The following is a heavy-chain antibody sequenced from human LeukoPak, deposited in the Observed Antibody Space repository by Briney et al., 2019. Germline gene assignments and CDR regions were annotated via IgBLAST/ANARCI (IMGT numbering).Heavy chain of an antibody. Sequence: PGGSLRLSCAASGFTFSRYWMHWVRQAPGKGLVWVSRINRDGYSTTYADSVKGRFTISRDNAKNTLYLQMNSLRADDTAVYYCARDYGAWGQGTLVTVSP. J-gene: IGHJ5*02. CDR2: INRDGYST. D-gene: IGHD4/OR15-4a*01. V-gene: IGHV3-74*01. CDR3: ARDYGA. CDR1: GFTFSRYW.